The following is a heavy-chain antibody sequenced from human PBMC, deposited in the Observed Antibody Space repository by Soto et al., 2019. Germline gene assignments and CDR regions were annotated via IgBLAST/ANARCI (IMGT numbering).Heavy chain of an antibody. V-gene: IGHV4-30-4*02. J-gene: IGHJ6*03. CDR1: GDSIGRGNKY. CDR3: ARVPSPFDFYYSMDV. Sequence: SETLSLACTVYGDSIGRGNKYWSWVRQAPGKGLEWIWYIFSSGTTYYNPSLKSRLTMSLDTSQNQFSLQLNSVTAADTAVYFCARVPSPFDFYYSMDVWGQGTTVTVSS. D-gene: IGHD3-16*01. CDR2: IFSSGTT.